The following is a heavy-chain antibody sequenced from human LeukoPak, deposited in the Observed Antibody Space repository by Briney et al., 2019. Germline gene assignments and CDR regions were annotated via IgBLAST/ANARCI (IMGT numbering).Heavy chain of an antibody. V-gene: IGHV4-30-4*08. J-gene: IGHJ4*02. CDR3: ARDLVGDYYFDY. D-gene: IGHD2-8*02. CDR2: IYYSGST. Sequence: SETLSLTCAVYGGSFSGYYWSWIRQPPGKGLEWIGYIYYSGSTYYNPSLKSRVTISVDTSKNPFSLKLSSVTAADTAVYYCARDLVGDYYFDYWGQGTLVTVSS. CDR1: GGSFSGYY.